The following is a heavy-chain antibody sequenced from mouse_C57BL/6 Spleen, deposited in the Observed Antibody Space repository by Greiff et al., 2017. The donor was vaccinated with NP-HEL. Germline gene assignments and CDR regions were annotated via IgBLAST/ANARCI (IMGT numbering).Heavy chain of an antibody. CDR1: GYTFTSYW. V-gene: IGHV1-64*01. CDR3: SRSGRYAMDY. J-gene: IGHJ4*01. CDR2: IHPNSGST. D-gene: IGHD3-1*01. Sequence: QVQLQQPGAELVKPGASVKLSCKASGYTFTSYWMHWVKQRPGQGLEWIGMIHPNSGSTNYNEKCKSKATLTVDKSSSTAYMQLSSLTSEDSAVYYCSRSGRYAMDYWGQGTSVTVSS.